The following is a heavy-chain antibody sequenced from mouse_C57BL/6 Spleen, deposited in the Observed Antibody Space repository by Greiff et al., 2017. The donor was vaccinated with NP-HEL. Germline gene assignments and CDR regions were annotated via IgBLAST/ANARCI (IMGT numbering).Heavy chain of an antibody. V-gene: IGHV1-80*01. Sequence: VQLVESGAELVKPGASVKISCKASGYAFSSYWMNWVKQRPGKGLEWIGQIYPGDGGTNYNGKFKGKATLTADKSSSTAYMQLSSLTSEDSAVYFCARGGVVDAMDYWGQGTSVTVSS. CDR2: IYPGDGGT. J-gene: IGHJ4*01. CDR3: ARGGVVDAMDY. CDR1: GYAFSSYW. D-gene: IGHD1-1*01.